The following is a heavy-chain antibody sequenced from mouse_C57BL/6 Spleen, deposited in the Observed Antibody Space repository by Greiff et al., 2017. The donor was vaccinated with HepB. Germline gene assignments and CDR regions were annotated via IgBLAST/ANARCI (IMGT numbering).Heavy chain of an antibody. CDR2: INPYNGDT. CDR3: ARKGYYGSSLYYAMDY. D-gene: IGHD1-1*01. J-gene: IGHJ4*01. Sequence: EVKLMESGPELVKPGASVKISCKASGYSFTGYFMNWVKQSHGKSLEWIGRINPYNGDTFYNQKFKGKATLTVDKSSSTAHMELLSLTSEDFAVYYCARKGYYGSSLYYAMDYWGQGTSVTVSS. V-gene: IGHV1-37*01. CDR1: GYSFTGYF.